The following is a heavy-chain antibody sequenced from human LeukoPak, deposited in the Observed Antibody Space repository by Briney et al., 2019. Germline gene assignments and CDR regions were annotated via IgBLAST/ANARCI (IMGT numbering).Heavy chain of an antibody. CDR1: GYTFTSYG. CDR3: ARDIVVVPAAMAYYYYGMDV. Sequence: ASVKVSCKASGYTFTSYGISWVRQAPGQGLEWMGWISAYNGNTNYAQKPQGRVTMTTDTSTSTAYMELRSLRSDDTAVYYCARDIVVVPAAMAYYYYGMDVWGQGTTVTVSS. CDR2: ISAYNGNT. J-gene: IGHJ6*02. D-gene: IGHD2-2*01. V-gene: IGHV1-18*01.